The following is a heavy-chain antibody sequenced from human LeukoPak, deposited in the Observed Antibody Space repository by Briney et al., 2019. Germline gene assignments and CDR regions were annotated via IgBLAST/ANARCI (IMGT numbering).Heavy chain of an antibody. J-gene: IGHJ4*02. D-gene: IGHD5-18*01. CDR2: ISSSGSTI. CDR1: GFTFSDYY. CDR3: AKGVQLWLWSFDY. Sequence: GGSLRLSCAASGFTFSDYYMSWIRQAPGKGLEWVSYISSSGSTIYYADSVKGRFTISRDYSKNTLYLQMNSLRAEDTAVYFCAKGVQLWLWSFDYWGQGTLVTVSS. V-gene: IGHV3-11*01.